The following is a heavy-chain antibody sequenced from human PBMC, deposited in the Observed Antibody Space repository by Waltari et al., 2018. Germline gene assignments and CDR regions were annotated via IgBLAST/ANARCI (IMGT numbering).Heavy chain of an antibody. D-gene: IGHD3-22*01. CDR1: GFTFSSYA. Sequence: EVQLLESGGGLVQPGGSLRLSCAASGFTFSSYAMSWVRQAPGKGLKWVSAISGSGGSTYYADSVKGRFTISRDNSKNTLYLQMNSLRAEDTAVYYCAKDQYYYDSRGAFDYWGQGTLVTVSS. CDR2: ISGSGGST. V-gene: IGHV3-23*01. CDR3: AKDQYYYDSRGAFDY. J-gene: IGHJ4*02.